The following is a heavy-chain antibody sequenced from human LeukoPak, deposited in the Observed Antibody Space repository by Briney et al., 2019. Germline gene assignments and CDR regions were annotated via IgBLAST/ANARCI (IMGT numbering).Heavy chain of an antibody. J-gene: IGHJ4*02. V-gene: IGHV1-18*01. D-gene: IGHD3-9*01. Sequence: ASVKVSCKASGYTFTSYGISWVRQAPGQGLEWMGWISAYNGNTNYAQKLQGRVTMTTDTSTSTAYMELRSLRSDDTAVYYCARDFDWLFGSRFNYFDYWGQGTLVTVSS. CDR3: ARDFDWLFGSRFNYFDY. CDR2: ISAYNGNT. CDR1: GYTFTSYG.